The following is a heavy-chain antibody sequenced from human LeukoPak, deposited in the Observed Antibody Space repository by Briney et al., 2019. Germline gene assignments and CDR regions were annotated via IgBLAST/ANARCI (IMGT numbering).Heavy chain of an antibody. CDR2: INWNGGST. Sequence: PGGSLRLSCAASGFTFDDYGMSWVRQAPGKGLEWVSGINWNGGSTGHADSVKGRFTISRDNAKNSLYLQMNSLRAEDTAVYYCARDFYYYYYMDVWGKGTTVTVSS. J-gene: IGHJ6*03. V-gene: IGHV3-20*04. CDR1: GFTFDDYG. CDR3: ARDFYYYYYMDV.